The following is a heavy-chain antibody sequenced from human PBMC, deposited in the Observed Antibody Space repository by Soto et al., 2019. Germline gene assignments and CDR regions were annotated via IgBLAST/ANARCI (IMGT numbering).Heavy chain of an antibody. CDR3: PRDRCGATSAFDS. CDR2: VYSGGST. Sequence: GGSLRLSCAASGFAGSSNYMSWVRQAPGKGLEWGSVVYSGGSTYYADSVKGRFTISRDKSKNTLYLQMNSQRAEDTAVYYCPRDRCGATSAFDSWGQGKMVTFS. CDR1: GFAGSSNY. V-gene: IGHV3-66*01. J-gene: IGHJ3*02. D-gene: IGHD1-26*01.